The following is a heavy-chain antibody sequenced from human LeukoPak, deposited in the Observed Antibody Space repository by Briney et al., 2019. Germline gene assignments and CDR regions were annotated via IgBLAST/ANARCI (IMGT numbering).Heavy chain of an antibody. D-gene: IGHD3-22*01. Sequence: PSETLSLTCTVSGGSISSYYWSWIWQPPGKGLEWIGYIYHSGSTNYNPSLKSRVTISVDTSKNQFSLKLGSVTAADTAVYYCARHSYYYDSSGYYYLDYWGQGTLVTVSS. CDR2: IYHSGST. CDR1: GGSISSYY. CDR3: ARHSYYYDSSGYYYLDY. V-gene: IGHV4-59*08. J-gene: IGHJ4*02.